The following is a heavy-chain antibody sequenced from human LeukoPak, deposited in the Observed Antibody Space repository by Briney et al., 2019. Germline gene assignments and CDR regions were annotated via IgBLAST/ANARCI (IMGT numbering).Heavy chain of an antibody. Sequence: SVKVSCKASGGTFSSYAISWVRQAPGQGLEWMGRIIPIFGTANYAQKFQGRVTVTTDESTSTAYMELSSLRSEDTAVYYCAREVEWLPPYDAFDIWGQGTMVTVSS. D-gene: IGHD5-24*01. CDR3: AREVEWLPPYDAFDI. V-gene: IGHV1-69*05. CDR2: IIPIFGTA. J-gene: IGHJ3*02. CDR1: GGTFSSYA.